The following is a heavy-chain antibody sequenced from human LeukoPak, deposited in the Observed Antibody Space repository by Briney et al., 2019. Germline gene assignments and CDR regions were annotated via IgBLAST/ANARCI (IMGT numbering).Heavy chain of an antibody. D-gene: IGHD6-13*01. CDR1: GYTFTSYG. Sequence: GTSVKVSCKASGYTFTSYGISWVRQAPGQGLEWMGWISAYNGNTNYAQKLQGRVTMTTDTSTSTAYMELRSLRSDDTAVYYCARDFSLHATRVAAAGDWGQGTLVTVSS. V-gene: IGHV1-18*01. CDR2: ISAYNGNT. CDR3: ARDFSLHATRVAAAGD. J-gene: IGHJ4*02.